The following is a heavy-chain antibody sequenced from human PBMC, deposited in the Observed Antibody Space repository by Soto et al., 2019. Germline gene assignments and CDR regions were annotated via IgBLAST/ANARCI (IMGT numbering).Heavy chain of an antibody. CDR2: IHYSGST. Sequence: SETMSLTCTVAGGYIISYYWSWIGQTPGKGLEWIGYIHYSGSTKSNPSLKSRVTISVDTSRNQVSLKLSSVTAADSAVYFCARARYQLLHPYYYGMDVWGQGTTVTVSS. D-gene: IGHD2-2*01. J-gene: IGHJ6*02. CDR3: ARARYQLLHPYYYGMDV. V-gene: IGHV4-59*01. CDR1: GGYIISYY.